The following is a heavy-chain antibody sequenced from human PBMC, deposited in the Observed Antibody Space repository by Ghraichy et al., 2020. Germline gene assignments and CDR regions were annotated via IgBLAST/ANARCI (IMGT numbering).Heavy chain of an antibody. CDR1: GFTFSSYW. CDR3: ARGGGFHPYRILDY. CDR2: IKPDGSEK. J-gene: IGHJ4*02. D-gene: IGHD2-15*01. V-gene: IGHV3-7*01. Sequence: GGSLRLSCAASGFTFSSYWMSWVRQAPGKGLEWVANIKPDGSEKYYVDSVKGRFTISRDNAKNSLYLQMNSLRAEDTAVYYCARGGGFHPYRILDYWGQGTLVTVSS.